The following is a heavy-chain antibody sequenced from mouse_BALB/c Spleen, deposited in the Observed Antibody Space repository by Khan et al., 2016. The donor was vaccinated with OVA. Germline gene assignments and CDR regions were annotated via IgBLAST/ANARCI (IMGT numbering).Heavy chain of an antibody. CDR2: IYPGDGDT. Sequence: QVQLQQSGAELARPGASVKLSCKASGYSFTSYWMQWVKQRPGQGLEWIGAIYPGDGDTRYTQKFKGKATLTADNSSSTAYMQLSSLASEDSAIYDCERGRDGNWYFDVWGAGTTVTVSS. CDR3: ERGRDGNWYFDV. J-gene: IGHJ1*01. D-gene: IGHD2-1*01. V-gene: IGHV1-87*01. CDR1: GYSFTSYW.